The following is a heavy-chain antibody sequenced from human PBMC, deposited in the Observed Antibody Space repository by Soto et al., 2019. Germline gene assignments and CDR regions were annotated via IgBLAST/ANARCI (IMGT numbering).Heavy chain of an antibody. Sequence: ASETLSLTCTVSGGSISSGDYYWSWIRQPPGKGLEWIGYIYYSGSTYYNPSLKSRVTISVDTSKNQFSLKLSSVTAADTAVYYCARVQGGGGAMVHNYWGQGTLVTVSS. CDR3: ARVQGGGGAMVHNY. CDR2: IYYSGST. V-gene: IGHV4-30-4*01. CDR1: GGSISSGDYY. D-gene: IGHD5-18*01. J-gene: IGHJ4*02.